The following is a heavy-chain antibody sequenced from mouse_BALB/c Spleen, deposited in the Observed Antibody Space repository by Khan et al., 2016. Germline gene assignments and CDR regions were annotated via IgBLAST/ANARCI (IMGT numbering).Heavy chain of an antibody. V-gene: IGHV14-3*02. CDR1: GFNIKDTY. Sequence: VQLQQSGAELVKPGASVKLSCTASGFNIKDTYMHWVKQRPEQGLEWIGRIDPANGNTRYDPKFQGKATITADTSSNTAYLQLSSLTSEDTAVYYCARRGPFYYYGSTDGYWGQGTTLTVSS. J-gene: IGHJ2*01. CDR2: IDPANGNT. CDR3: ARRGPFYYYGSTDGY. D-gene: IGHD1-1*01.